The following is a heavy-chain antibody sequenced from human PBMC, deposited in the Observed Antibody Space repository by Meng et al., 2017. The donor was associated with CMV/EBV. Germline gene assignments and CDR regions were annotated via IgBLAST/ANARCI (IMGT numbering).Heavy chain of an antibody. CDR3: ARQLTTVGIRGMDV. CDR2: INPSGGST. D-gene: IGHD4-23*01. V-gene: IGHV1-46*01. Sequence: ASVKVSCKASGLAFSDYYMYWVRQAPGQGLEWMGIINPSGGSTRYAQKFQGRVTMTRDTSTSTAYMELSSLRSEDTAVYYCARQLTTVGIRGMDVWGQGTTVTVSS. CDR1: GLAFSDYY. J-gene: IGHJ6*02.